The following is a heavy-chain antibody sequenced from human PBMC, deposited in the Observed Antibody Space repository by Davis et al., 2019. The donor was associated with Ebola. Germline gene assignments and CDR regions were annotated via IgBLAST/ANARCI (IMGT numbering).Heavy chain of an antibody. CDR3: ARGRRGIAARPGHFDY. J-gene: IGHJ4*02. CDR2: ISGSGGST. D-gene: IGHD6-6*01. CDR1: GFTFSSYA. Sequence: GGSLRLSCAASGFTFSSYAMSWVRQAPGKGLEWVSAISGSGGSTYYADSVKGRFTISRDNSKNTLYLQMNSLRAEDMAVYYCARGRRGIAARPGHFDYWGQGTLVTVSS. V-gene: IGHV3-23*01.